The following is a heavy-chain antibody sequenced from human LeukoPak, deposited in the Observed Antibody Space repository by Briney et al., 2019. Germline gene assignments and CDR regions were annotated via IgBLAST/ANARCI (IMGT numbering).Heavy chain of an antibody. CDR2: IKQDESEK. CDR3: ARGRDTAMALGY. D-gene: IGHD5-18*01. CDR1: GFPFSTYW. Sequence: PGGSLRLSCAASGFPFSTYWMTWVRQAPGKGLEWVANIKQDESEKYHVDSVKGRFTISRDNSKNTLYLQMNSLRAEDTAVYYCARGRDTAMALGYWGQGTLVTVSP. J-gene: IGHJ4*02. V-gene: IGHV3-7*01.